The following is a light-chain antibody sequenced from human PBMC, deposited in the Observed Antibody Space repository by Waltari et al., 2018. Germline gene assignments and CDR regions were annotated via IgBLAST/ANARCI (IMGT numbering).Light chain of an antibody. CDR2: EDT. CDR1: SSNIGRND. V-gene: IGLV1-51*02. J-gene: IGLJ7*01. CDR3: GTWDSSLSGAV. Sequence: QSVLTQPPSVSAAPGQRVTIPCSGGSSNIGRNDLSGYRQFPGSAPKLLIYEDTGRPAGVPGRFSGSKSGTSATLDITGLQPGDEAEYYCGTWDSSLSGAVFGGGTLLTVL.